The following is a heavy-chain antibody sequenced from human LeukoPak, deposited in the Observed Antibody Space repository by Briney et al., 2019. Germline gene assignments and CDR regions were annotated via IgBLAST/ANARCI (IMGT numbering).Heavy chain of an antibody. J-gene: IGHJ6*02. Sequence: PGGSLRLSCAASGFTFSSYSMNWVRQAPGKGLGWVSSISSSSSYIYYADSVKGRFTISRDNAKNSLYLQMNSLRAEDTAVYYCARDPPVPYNYYYYGMDVWGQGTTVTVSS. CDR2: ISSSSSYI. V-gene: IGHV3-21*01. CDR3: ARDPPVPYNYYYYGMDV. CDR1: GFTFSSYS. D-gene: IGHD2-2*01.